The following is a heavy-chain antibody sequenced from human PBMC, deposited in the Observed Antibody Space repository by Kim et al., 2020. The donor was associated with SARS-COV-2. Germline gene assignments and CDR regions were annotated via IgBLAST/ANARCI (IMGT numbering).Heavy chain of an antibody. CDR1: GYTFTSYG. V-gene: IGHV1-18*01. Sequence: ASVKVSCKASGYTFTSYGISWVRQAPGQGLEWMGWISAYNGNTNYAQKLQGRVTMTTDTSTSTAYMELRSLRSDDTAVYYCARDEGNWNYDYGMDVWGQGTTVTVSS. CDR3: ARDEGNWNYDYGMDV. CDR2: ISAYNGNT. D-gene: IGHD1-1*01. J-gene: IGHJ6*02.